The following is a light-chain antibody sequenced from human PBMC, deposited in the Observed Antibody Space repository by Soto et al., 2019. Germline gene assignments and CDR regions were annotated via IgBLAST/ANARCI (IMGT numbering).Light chain of an antibody. J-gene: IGLJ1*01. CDR3: SSYTTSNTRQIV. V-gene: IGLV2-14*01. Sequence: SALTQPACVSGSPGQAITISCTGTSSDVGGYNYVSWYQQHPGKAPKFMIYDVSNRPSGVSNRFSGSKSGNTASLTISGLQAEDEADYYCSSYTTSNTRQIVFGTGTKVTVL. CDR2: DVS. CDR1: SSDVGGYNY.